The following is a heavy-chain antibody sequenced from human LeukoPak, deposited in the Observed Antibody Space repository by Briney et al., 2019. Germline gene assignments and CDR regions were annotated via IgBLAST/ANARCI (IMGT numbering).Heavy chain of an antibody. Sequence: PSDTLSLTCTVSGGSINSYYWSWLRQPPGKGREWIGYIYYSGNTNYNPSLKRRASISIDTSKNQLSLQLSSVTAADTAVYYCARDRDSSGLRDFDLWGRGTLVTVSA. J-gene: IGHJ2*01. CDR3: ARDRDSSGLRDFDL. D-gene: IGHD3-22*01. V-gene: IGHV4-59*01. CDR2: IYYSGNT. CDR1: GGSINSYY.